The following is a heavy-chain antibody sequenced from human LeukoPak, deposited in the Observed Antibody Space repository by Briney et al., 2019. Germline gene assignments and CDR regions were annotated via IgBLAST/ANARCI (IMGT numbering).Heavy chain of an antibody. D-gene: IGHD2-15*01. V-gene: IGHV1-69*13. J-gene: IGHJ4*02. CDR3: ARGPGCSGGSCPFNY. Sequence: SVKVSCKASGGTFSSYAISWVRQAPGQGLEWMGGIIPTFGTANYAQKFQGRVTITADESTSTAYMELSSLRSEDTAVYYCARGPGCSGGSCPFNYWGQGTLVTVSS. CDR2: IIPTFGTA. CDR1: GGTFSSYA.